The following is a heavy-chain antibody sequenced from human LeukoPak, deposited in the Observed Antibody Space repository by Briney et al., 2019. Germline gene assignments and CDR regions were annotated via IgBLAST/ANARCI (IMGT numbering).Heavy chain of an antibody. CDR2: INPNSGGT. D-gene: IGHD3-10*01. CDR3: ARDTVYGSGNLYYYDMDV. J-gene: IGHJ6*03. CDR1: GYTFTGYY. V-gene: IGHV1-2*06. Sequence: ASVKVSCKASGYTFTGYYMHWVRQAPGQGLEWIGRINPNSGGTNYAQKFQGRVTMTRATSISTAYMELSRLRSDDTAVYYCARDTVYGSGNLYYYDMDVWGKGTTVTVSS.